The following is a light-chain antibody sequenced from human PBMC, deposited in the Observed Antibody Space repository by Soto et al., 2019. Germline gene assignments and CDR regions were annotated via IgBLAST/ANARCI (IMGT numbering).Light chain of an antibody. CDR2: DAS. CDR3: QQRRYWPVT. J-gene: IGKJ1*01. CDR1: QSVSSY. Sequence: EIVLTQSPATLSFSPGERATLSCRASQSVSSYFAWYQQKPAQAPTLLIYDASNRATGVPARFSGSGSGTDFTLTSSSLEPEDFADYYCQQRRYWPVTFGQGTKVQI. V-gene: IGKV3-11*01.